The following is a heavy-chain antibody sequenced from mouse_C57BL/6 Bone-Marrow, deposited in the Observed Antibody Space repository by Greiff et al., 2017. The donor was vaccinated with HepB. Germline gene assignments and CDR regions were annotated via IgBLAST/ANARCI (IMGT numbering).Heavy chain of an antibody. CDR2: IDPETGGT. V-gene: IGHV1-15*01. J-gene: IGHJ2*01. D-gene: IGHD3-2*02. Sequence: QVQLQQSGAELVRPGASVTLSCKASGYTFTDYEMHWVKQTPVHGLEWIGAIDPETGGTAYNQKFKGKAILTADKSSSTAYMELRSLTSEDSAVYYCTRGLRLLFDYWGQGTTRTVSS. CDR3: TRGLRLLFDY. CDR1: GYTFTDYE.